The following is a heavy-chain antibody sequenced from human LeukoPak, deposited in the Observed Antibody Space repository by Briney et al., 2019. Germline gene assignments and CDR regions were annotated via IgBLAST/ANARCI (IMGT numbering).Heavy chain of an antibody. J-gene: IGHJ4*02. CDR3: ARAAIDTSGYYSFDY. D-gene: IGHD3-22*01. Sequence: SQTLSLTCAISGDSVSSNSATWIWIRQSPSRGLKWLGRTYYRSKWYNDYAVSVKSRTTINPDTSKNQFSLQLNSVTPEDTAVYYCARAAIDTSGYYSFDYWGQGTLVTVSS. CDR2: TYYRSKWYN. V-gene: IGHV6-1*01. CDR1: GDSVSSNSAT.